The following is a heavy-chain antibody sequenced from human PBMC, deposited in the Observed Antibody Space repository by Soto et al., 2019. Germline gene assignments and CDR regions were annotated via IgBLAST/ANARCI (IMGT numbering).Heavy chain of an antibody. CDR2: IFWNDDK. D-gene: IGHD2-21*01. CDR1: GFSLSTSGVG. J-gene: IGHJ1*01. V-gene: IGHV2-5*01. CDR3: ADVTVAGIVGYFQH. Sequence: QITLKESGPTLVKPTQTLTLTCTFSGFSLSTSGVGVDWIRQPPGKALEWLALIFWNDDKRYNPSLKRRFTITKDPSKNQVVFTMTNIDPMDTATYYCADVTVAGIVGYFQHWGQGTLVTVSS.